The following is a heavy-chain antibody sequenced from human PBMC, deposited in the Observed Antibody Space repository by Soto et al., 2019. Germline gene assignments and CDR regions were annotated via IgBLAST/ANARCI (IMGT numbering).Heavy chain of an antibody. CDR2: ISAYNTNT. Sequence: QVQLVQSGAEVKKPGASVKVSCKTSGYTFTSYHISWVRQAPGQGLEWMGWISAYNTNTNYAQKFQGRVTMTTDTLTSTGYMELRSLRSDDTAVYYCAIDTPPTDYWGQGTLVTVSS. V-gene: IGHV1-18*01. CDR3: AIDTPPTDY. CDR1: GYTFTSYH. J-gene: IGHJ4*02.